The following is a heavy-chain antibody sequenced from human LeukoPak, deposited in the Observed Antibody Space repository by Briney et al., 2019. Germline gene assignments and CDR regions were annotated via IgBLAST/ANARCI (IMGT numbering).Heavy chain of an antibody. Sequence: GVSLRLSCAASGFTFSSYWMHWVRQTPGKGLVWVSRINSDGSSTSYADSVKGRFTISRDNAKNTLYLQMNSLRAEDTDVYYCARGLTMVRGVPDYWGQGTLVTVSS. V-gene: IGHV3-74*01. CDR3: ARGLTMVRGVPDY. J-gene: IGHJ4*02. CDR1: GFTFSSYW. D-gene: IGHD3-10*01. CDR2: INSDGSST.